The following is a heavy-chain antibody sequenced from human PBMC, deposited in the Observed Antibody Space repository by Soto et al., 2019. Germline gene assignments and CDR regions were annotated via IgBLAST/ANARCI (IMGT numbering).Heavy chain of an antibody. D-gene: IGHD3-10*01. CDR2: ISGDGSST. CDR3: AREGVHNYTEYYFDY. V-gene: IGHV3-74*01. Sequence: EGQVVESGGGLVQPGGSLRLSCAASGFTFTNYWMHWVRQAPGKGLVWVSRISGDGSSTSYADSVKGRFTISRDNAKTSLYLQMNSLTAEDTAVYYCAREGVHNYTEYYFDYWGQGTLVTVSS. CDR1: GFTFTNYW. J-gene: IGHJ4*02.